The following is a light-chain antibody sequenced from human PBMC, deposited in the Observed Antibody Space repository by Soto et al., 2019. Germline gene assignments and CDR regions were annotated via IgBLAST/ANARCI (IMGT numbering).Light chain of an antibody. CDR2: KAS. J-gene: IGKJ1*01. V-gene: IGKV1-5*03. Sequence: DIQMTHSPSTLSASVGDRVTITCRASQSISSWLTWYQQKAGQAPKLLIYKASIVESGVPSRFSGSGSGTDFTLTISRLQPDDSATYYCQQYSYFATFGQGTRVEVK. CDR1: QSISSW. CDR3: QQYSYFAT.